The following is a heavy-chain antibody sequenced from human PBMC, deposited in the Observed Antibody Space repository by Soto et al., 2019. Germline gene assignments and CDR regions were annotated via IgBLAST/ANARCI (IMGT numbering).Heavy chain of an antibody. CDR2: IIPIFGTA. CDR1: GGTFTTSA. D-gene: IGHD6-13*01. Sequence: QVQLVQSGAEVKNPGSSVKVSCKASGGTFTTSAITWVRQAPGQGLEWMGGIIPIFGTAKYAQNFQGRVTITADESTSTAYMELGSLRSEDTAVYYCARDGGATAGIDDYWGQGTLVTVSS. CDR3: ARDGGATAGIDDY. V-gene: IGHV1-69*01. J-gene: IGHJ4*02.